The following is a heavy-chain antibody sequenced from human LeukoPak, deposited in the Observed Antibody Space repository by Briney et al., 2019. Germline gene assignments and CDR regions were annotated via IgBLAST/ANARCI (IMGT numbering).Heavy chain of an antibody. CDR1: GGTFSSYA. D-gene: IGHD6-6*01. CDR3: ATVEYSSSSGNDY. Sequence: ASVKVSFTASGGTFSSYAISWVRQAPGQGLEWMGGIIPIFGTANYAQKFQGRVTITADESTSTAYMELSSLRSEDTAVYYCATVEYSSSSGNDYWGQGTLVTVSS. CDR2: IIPIFGTA. V-gene: IGHV1-69*13. J-gene: IGHJ4*02.